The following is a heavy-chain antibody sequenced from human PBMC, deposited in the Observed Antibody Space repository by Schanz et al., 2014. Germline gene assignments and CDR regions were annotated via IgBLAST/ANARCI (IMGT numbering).Heavy chain of an antibody. CDR2: IIPVLAIA. J-gene: IGHJ5*02. Sequence: QVQLVQSGAEVKKPGASVKVSCKASGYTFTSYGINWIRQAPGQGLEWMGRIIPVLAIADYAQKFQGRVTITADKSTTTAYMELNSLNSDDTAVYYCATLDYADSVSWGQGTLVTVSS. D-gene: IGHD4-17*01. CDR3: ATLDYADSVS. V-gene: IGHV1-69*04. CDR1: GYTFTSYG.